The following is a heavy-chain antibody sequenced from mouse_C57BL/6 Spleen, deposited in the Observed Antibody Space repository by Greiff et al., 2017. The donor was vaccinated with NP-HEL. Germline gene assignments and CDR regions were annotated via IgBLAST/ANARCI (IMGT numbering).Heavy chain of an antibody. CDR2: IWSGGST. V-gene: IGHV2-2*01. J-gene: IGHJ1*03. CDR3: ARTHYGSSYWYFDV. CDR1: GFSLTSYG. Sequence: QVQLMESGPGLVQPSQSLSITCTVSGFSLTSYGVHWVRQSPGKGLECLGVIWSGGSTDYNAAFISRLSISKDNSKSQVFFKMNSLQADDTAIYYCARTHYGSSYWYFDVWGTGTTVTVSS. D-gene: IGHD1-1*01.